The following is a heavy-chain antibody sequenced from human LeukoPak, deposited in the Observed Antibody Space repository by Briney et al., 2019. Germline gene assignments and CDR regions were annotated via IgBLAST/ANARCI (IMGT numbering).Heavy chain of an antibody. CDR2: IYSGGAT. V-gene: IGHV3-53*01. Sequence: GGSLRLSCAASGFTVNTNYMSWVRQAPGKGLEWVSIIYSGGATFYADSVKGRFTISRESSKNTLWLQMNSLRVEDTAVYYCARLHYDVLTGPFDYWGQGTLVTVSS. D-gene: IGHD3-9*01. CDR3: ARLHYDVLTGPFDY. CDR1: GFTVNTNY. J-gene: IGHJ4*02.